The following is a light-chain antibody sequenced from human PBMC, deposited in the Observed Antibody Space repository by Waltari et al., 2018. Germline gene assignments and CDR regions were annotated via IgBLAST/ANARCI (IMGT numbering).Light chain of an antibody. CDR1: SSAVGGYDY. CDR3: SSYTSTTTVI. V-gene: IGLV2-14*03. Sequence: QSALTQPASVSGPPGPSITISCTGTSSAVGGYDYVSWYQQRPGKATKVMIYDVSNRPSGVSNRFSGSKSGNTASLAISGLQAEDEADYYCSSYTSTTTVIFGGGTKLTVL. CDR2: DVS. J-gene: IGLJ2*01.